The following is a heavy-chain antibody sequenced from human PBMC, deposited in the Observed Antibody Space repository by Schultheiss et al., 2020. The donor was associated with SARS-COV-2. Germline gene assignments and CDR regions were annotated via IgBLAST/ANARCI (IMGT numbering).Heavy chain of an antibody. V-gene: IGHV4-59*08. J-gene: IGHJ3*02. CDR1: GGSISSYY. D-gene: IGHD3-9*01. Sequence: SETLSLTCTVSGGSISSYYWSWIRQPPGKGLEWIGYIYYSGSTNYNPSLKSRVTISVDTSKNQFSLKLSSVTAADTAVYYCARGPSYYDILTGYAFDIWGQGTMVTVSS. CDR3: ARGPSYYDILTGYAFDI. CDR2: IYYSGST.